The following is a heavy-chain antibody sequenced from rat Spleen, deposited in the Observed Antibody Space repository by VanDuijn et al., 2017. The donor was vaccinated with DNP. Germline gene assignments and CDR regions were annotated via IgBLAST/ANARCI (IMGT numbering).Heavy chain of an antibody. Sequence: EVKLVESGGGLVQPGRSLKLSCAASGFNFNNNWMGWVRQAPGKGLERIGEINKDSRTIDYSPSLKDKFTISRDNAQNTLYLQMSKLGSEDTAIYYCARETGPAYYWGQGVMVTVSS. CDR1: GFNFNNNW. CDR2: INKDSRTI. J-gene: IGHJ2*01. V-gene: IGHV4-2*01. CDR3: ARETGPAYY. D-gene: IGHD4-1*01.